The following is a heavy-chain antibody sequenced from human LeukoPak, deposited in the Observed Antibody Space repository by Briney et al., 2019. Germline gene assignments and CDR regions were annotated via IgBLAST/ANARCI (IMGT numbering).Heavy chain of an antibody. V-gene: IGHV3-48*01. CDR2: ISSSGTTK. CDR3: ARESITIFGVVID. D-gene: IGHD3-3*01. Sequence: GGSLRLSCAASGFTVSSNYMSWVRQAPGKGLQWVSYISSSGTTKTYADSVKGRFTISRDIAKKSLNLQMNSLRAEDTAVYYCARESITIFGVVIDWGQGTLVTVSS. J-gene: IGHJ4*02. CDR1: GFTVSSNY.